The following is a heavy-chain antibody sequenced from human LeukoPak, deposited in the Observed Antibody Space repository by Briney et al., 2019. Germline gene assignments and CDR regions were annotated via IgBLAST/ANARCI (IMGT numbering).Heavy chain of an antibody. CDR1: GYTFTGYY. J-gene: IGHJ6*03. V-gene: IGHV1-2*02. CDR3: ARDGLGFGELLDYYYYYYMDV. CDR2: INPNSGGT. D-gene: IGHD3-10*01. Sequence: ASVKVSCKASGYTFTGYYMHWVRQAPGQGLEWMGWINPNSGGTNYAQKFQGRVTMTRDTSISTAYMELSRLRSDDTAVYYCARDGLGFGELLDYYYYYYMDVWGKGTTVTISS.